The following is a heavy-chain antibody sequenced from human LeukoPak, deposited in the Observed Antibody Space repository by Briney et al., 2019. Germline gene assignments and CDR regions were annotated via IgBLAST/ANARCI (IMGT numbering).Heavy chain of an antibody. Sequence: ASVKVSCKASGYTFTSYDINWVRQATGQGLEWMGWMNPNSGNTGYAQKFQGRVTMTRNTSISTAYMELSSLRSEDTAVYYCARERWRRWLVRYNWFDPWGQGTLVTVSS. J-gene: IGHJ5*02. D-gene: IGHD6-19*01. V-gene: IGHV1-8*01. CDR3: ARERWRRWLVRYNWFDP. CDR2: MNPNSGNT. CDR1: GYTFTSYD.